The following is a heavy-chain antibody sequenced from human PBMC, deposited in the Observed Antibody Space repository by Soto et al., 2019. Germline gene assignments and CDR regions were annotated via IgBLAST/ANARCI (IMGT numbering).Heavy chain of an antibody. CDR3: AREGYDSSGYPLGY. Sequence: QVQLVQSGAEVKKPGASVKVSCKASGYTFTSNAMHWVRQAPGQRLEWMGWINTGNGNTKYSQKFQGRVTITRDTSATTAYMELSRLRSEDTAVYYCAREGYDSSGYPLGYWGQGTLVTGSS. D-gene: IGHD3-22*01. CDR1: GYTFTSNA. CDR2: INTGNGNT. J-gene: IGHJ4*02. V-gene: IGHV1-3*04.